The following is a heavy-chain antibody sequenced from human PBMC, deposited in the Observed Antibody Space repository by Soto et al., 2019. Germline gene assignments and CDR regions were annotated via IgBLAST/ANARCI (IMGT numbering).Heavy chain of an antibody. CDR2: INPSGSST. D-gene: IGHD3-3*01. CDR3: ARGNDFWSGYSPRDYYYMDV. Sequence: ASVKVSCKASGYTFTSYYMHWVRQAPGQGLEWIGIINPSGSSTSYAQKFQGRVTMTRDTSTSTVYMELSSLRSEDTAVYYCARGNDFWSGYSPRDYYYMDVWGKGTTVTVSS. CDR1: GYTFTSYY. V-gene: IGHV1-46*03. J-gene: IGHJ6*03.